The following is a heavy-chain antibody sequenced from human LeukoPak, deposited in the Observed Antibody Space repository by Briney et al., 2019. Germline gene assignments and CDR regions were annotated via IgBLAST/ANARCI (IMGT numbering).Heavy chain of an antibody. J-gene: IGHJ4*02. CDR2: ISAYNGNT. D-gene: IGHD3-16*02. Sequence: ASVKVSCKASGYTFTSYGISWVRQAPGQGLEWMGWISAYNGNTNYAQKVQGRVTMTTGTPTSTAYMELRSLRSDDTAVYYCARDRLRLGELSFDYWGQGTLVTVSS. V-gene: IGHV1-18*01. CDR1: GYTFTSYG. CDR3: ARDRLRLGELSFDY.